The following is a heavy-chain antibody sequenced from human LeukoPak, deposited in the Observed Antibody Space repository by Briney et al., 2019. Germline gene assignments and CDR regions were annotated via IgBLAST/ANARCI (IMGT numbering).Heavy chain of an antibody. J-gene: IGHJ4*02. CDR2: IYYSGST. CDR1: GGSISSYY. CDR3: ARVEKGYGGPILGFDY. V-gene: IGHV4-59*01. D-gene: IGHD5-12*01. Sequence: SETLSLTCTVSGGSISSYYWSWIRQPPGKGLEWIGYIYYSGSTNYNPSLKSRVTISVDTSKNQFSLKLSSVTAADTAVYYCARVEKGYGGPILGFDYWGQGTLVTVSS.